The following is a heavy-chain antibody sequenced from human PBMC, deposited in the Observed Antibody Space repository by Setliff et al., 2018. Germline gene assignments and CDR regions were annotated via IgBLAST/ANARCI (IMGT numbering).Heavy chain of an antibody. D-gene: IGHD3-3*01. V-gene: IGHV1-8*02. J-gene: IGHJ4*02. CDR3: ARAQSWSGGPYYFDN. Sequence: ASVKVSCKASGYTFTNCDINWVRQATGQGLEWMGWMNPNSGNTGYAQKFQGRVTMTRNTSISTAYMDLSSLRFEDTAVYYCARAQSWSGGPYYFDNWGQGTLVTVS. CDR2: MNPNSGNT. CDR1: GYTFTNCD.